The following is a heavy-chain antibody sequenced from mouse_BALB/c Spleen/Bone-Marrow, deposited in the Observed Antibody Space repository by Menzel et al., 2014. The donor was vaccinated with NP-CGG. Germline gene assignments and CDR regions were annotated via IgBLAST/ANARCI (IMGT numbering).Heavy chain of an antibody. J-gene: IGHJ3*01. D-gene: IGHD1-1*01. V-gene: IGHV1S135*01. CDR2: IDPYNGGT. CDR1: GYAFTSYN. CDR3: ARENYGSSPAY. Sequence: EVKLQESGPELVKPGASVKVSCKASGYAFTSYNMYWVKQSHGKSLEWIGHIDPYNGGTSYNQKFKGKATLTVDKSSSTAYMHLNSLTSGDPAVYYCARENYGSSPAYWGQGTLVTVSA.